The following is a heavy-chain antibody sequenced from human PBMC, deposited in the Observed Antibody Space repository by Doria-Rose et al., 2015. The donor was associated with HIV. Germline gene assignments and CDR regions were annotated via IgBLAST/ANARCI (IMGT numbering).Heavy chain of an antibody. Sequence: RSLSGASVSSRGYYWNWIRQVPGKGLESLGYTYYTGTSDYSPSLKSRLNMAVDTSKNQFSLKLSFVTVADTAVYYCARMGSYRELDYWGQGALVIVSA. CDR2: TYYTGTS. CDR3: ARMGSYRELDY. CDR1: GASVSSRGYY. J-gene: IGHJ4*02. D-gene: IGHD3-3*01. V-gene: IGHV4-31*02.